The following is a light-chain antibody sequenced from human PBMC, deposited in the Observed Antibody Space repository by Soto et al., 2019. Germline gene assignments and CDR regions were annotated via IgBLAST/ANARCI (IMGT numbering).Light chain of an antibody. CDR2: VAS. V-gene: IGKV3-15*01. CDR3: QPYNIWPPTYT. CDR1: QSVSGN. J-gene: IGKJ2*01. Sequence: EIVMTQFPATLSVSPGERVTLSSRASQSVSGNLAGYQQSAGQAPRLLISVASTRATGIPVRFRGSRSVTEFTPTISSLQSEDFAVYYCQPYNIWPPTYTFGQGTKLEI.